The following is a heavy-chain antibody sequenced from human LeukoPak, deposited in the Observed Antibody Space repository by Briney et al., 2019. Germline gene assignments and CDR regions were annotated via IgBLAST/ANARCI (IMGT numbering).Heavy chain of an antibody. D-gene: IGHD5-24*01. CDR3: VQEARRDGYKLAPVAEH. CDR1: GFTFNIYA. J-gene: IGHJ1*01. CDR2: ISETSRKT. V-gene: IGHV3-23*01. Sequence: GGSLRLSCAASGFTFNIYAMSWVRQAPGKGLEWVSAISETSRKTYYADSVKGRFTISRDNSKNTLYLQMNCRRDEDTAVYYCVQEARRDGYKLAPVAEHWGQGTLVTVSS.